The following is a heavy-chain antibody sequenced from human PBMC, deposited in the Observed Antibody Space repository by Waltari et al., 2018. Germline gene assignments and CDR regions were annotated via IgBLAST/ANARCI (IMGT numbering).Heavy chain of an antibody. Sequence: QVQLQESGPGLVKPSETLSLTCDVSGYSINSGYYWGWIRQSPGKGLEWIATIYHGGDTFYNPSLKSRVTISMDTSKNQFSLKLNSVTAAGTAVYYCSRQVLGYCTSAACRRLESWGQGTLVTVSS. CDR1: GYSINSGYY. CDR2: IYHGGDT. D-gene: IGHD2-2*03. CDR3: SRQVLGYCTSAACRRLES. V-gene: IGHV4-38-2*01. J-gene: IGHJ4*02.